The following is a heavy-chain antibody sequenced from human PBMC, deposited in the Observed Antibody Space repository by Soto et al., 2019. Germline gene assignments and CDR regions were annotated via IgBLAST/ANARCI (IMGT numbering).Heavy chain of an antibody. D-gene: IGHD3-10*01. CDR2: IYPGDSDS. V-gene: IGHV5-51*01. Sequence: GESLKISCKGSGYSFTSYWIGWVRQMPGKGLEWMGIIYPGDSDSRYSPSCQGQVTISADKSLSTAYLQWSSLKASVHELDYLARRPSFTMVRGVIPVLGYSGVDVWRQAATGTGSA. CDR1: GYSFTSYW. J-gene: IGHJ6*01. CDR3: ARRPSFTMVRGVIPVLGYSGVDV.